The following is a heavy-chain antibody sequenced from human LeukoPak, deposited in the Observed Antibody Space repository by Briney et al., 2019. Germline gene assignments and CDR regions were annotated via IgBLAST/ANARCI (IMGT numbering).Heavy chain of an antibody. V-gene: IGHV3-74*01. J-gene: IGHJ4*02. CDR1: GFSFSDYW. CDR3: ARAPQGIAVAAYDF. CDR2: ISNDGSHT. D-gene: IGHD6-19*01. Sequence: PGGSLRLSCAASGFSFSDYWMHWVRQVPGKGLVWVSRISNDGSHTLYADSVRGRFTISRDNAKNTLFLQMNSLRAEDTAVYYCARAPQGIAVAAYDFWGQGTLVTVSS.